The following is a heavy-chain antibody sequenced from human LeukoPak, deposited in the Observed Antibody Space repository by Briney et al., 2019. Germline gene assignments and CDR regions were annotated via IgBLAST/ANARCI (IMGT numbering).Heavy chain of an antibody. CDR1: GGYISADY. CDR3: ARRVPSGFVDS. J-gene: IGHJ4*02. D-gene: IGHD5-12*01. Sequence: SATPSLTCAVSGGYISADYWIWIRQPPGTGLEWIGYISYSGNTNYNPSLKSRVTISQDTSKNQFSLRLSSVTAADTAMYYCARRVPSGFVDSWGQGTLVTVSS. V-gene: IGHV4-59*08. CDR2: ISYSGNT.